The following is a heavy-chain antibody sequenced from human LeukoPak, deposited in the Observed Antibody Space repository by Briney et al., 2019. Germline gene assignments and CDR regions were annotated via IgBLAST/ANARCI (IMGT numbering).Heavy chain of an antibody. V-gene: IGHV4-4*09. CDR3: ARHIEMATSDAFDI. CDR1: GGSISSYY. CDR2: IYTSGST. J-gene: IGHJ3*02. D-gene: IGHD5-24*01. Sequence: SETLSLTSTVSGGSISSYYWSWIRQPPGKGLEWIGYIYTSGSTNYNPSLKSRVTISVDTSKNQFSLKLSSVTAADTAVYYCARHIEMATSDAFDIWGQGTMVTVSS.